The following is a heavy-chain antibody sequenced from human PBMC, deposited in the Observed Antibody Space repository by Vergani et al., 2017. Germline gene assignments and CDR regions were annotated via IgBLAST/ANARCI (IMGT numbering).Heavy chain of an antibody. CDR2: ISYDGSNK. CDR1: GFTFSSYA. V-gene: IGHV3-30-3*01. D-gene: IGHD2-2*02. CDR3: ARAPSSLLYRAGYFQH. Sequence: QVQLVESGGGVVQPGRSLRLSCAASGFTFSSYAMHWVRQAPGKGLEWVAVISYDGSNKYYADSVKGRFTISRDNSKNTLYLQMNSLRAEYTAVYYCARAPSSLLYRAGYFQHWGQGTLVTVSS. J-gene: IGHJ1*01.